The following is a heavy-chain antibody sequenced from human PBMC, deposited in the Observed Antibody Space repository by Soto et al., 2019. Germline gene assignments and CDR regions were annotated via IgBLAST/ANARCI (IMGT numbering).Heavy chain of an antibody. V-gene: IGHV4-31*03. J-gene: IGHJ6*02. CDR1: GGSISSGGYY. D-gene: IGHD2-2*01. CDR2: IYYSGST. CDR3: ARSTSDRTYYYGMDV. Sequence: QVQLQESGPGLVKPSQTLSLTCTVSGGSISSGGYYWSWIRQHPGKGLEWIGYIYYSGSTYYNPSLKSRVTISVDSSKNQFSLKLSSVTAADTAVYYGARSTSDRTYYYGMDVWGQGTTVTVSS.